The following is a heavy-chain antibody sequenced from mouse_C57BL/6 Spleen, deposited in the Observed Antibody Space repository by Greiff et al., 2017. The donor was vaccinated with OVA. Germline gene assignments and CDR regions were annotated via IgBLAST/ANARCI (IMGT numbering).Heavy chain of an antibody. V-gene: IGHV1-50*01. CDR2: IDPSASYS. CDR3: ARTITTGVATRYYAMDY. CDR1: GFTFTSYW. Sequence: VQLQQPGAELVKPGASVKLSCKASGFTFTSYWMQWVKQRPGQGLEWIGEIDPSASYSTYNHKFKGKATLTVDTSSSTAYMQLSSLTSEDSAIYYCARTITTGVATRYYAMDYWGQGTSVTVSS. D-gene: IGHD1-1*01. J-gene: IGHJ4*01.